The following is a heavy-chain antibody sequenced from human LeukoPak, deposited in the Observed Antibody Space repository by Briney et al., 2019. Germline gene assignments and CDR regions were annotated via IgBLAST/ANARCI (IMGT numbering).Heavy chain of an antibody. CDR1: GYTFTSYY. V-gene: IGHV1-46*01. CDR2: INPSGGSA. D-gene: IGHD6-19*01. Sequence: ASVKVSCKASGYTFTSYYMHWVRQAPGQGLEWMGIINPSGGSASYAQKFQGRVTMTRDMSTSTVYMELSSLRSEDTAVYYCARAGSSGWYEKEADRAFDPWGQGTLVTVSS. J-gene: IGHJ5*02. CDR3: ARAGSSGWYEKEADRAFDP.